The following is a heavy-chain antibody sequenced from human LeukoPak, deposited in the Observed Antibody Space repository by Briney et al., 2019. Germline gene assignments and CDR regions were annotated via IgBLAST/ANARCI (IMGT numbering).Heavy chain of an antibody. CDR2: IYTSGST. D-gene: IGHD6-6*01. Sequence: TLSLTCTVSGGSISSGSYYWRWIRQPAGKGLEWIGRIYTSGSTNYNPSLKSRVTISVDTSKNQFSLKLSSVTAADTAVYYCARVEYSSSSYYYYYMDVWGKGTTVTVSS. CDR3: ARVEYSSSSYYYYYMDV. CDR1: GGSISSGSYY. J-gene: IGHJ6*03. V-gene: IGHV4-61*02.